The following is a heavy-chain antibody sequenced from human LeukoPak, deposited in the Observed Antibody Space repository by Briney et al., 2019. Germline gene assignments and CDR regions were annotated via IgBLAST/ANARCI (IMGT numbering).Heavy chain of an antibody. CDR1: GFIFSDYS. CDR2: IRGSGSGSGSGM. Sequence: PGGSLRLSCAASGFIFSDYSMYWVRQAPGKGLEWVSNIRGSGSGSGSGMYYADSVKGRFTISRDDAKNSLYLQMSSLRAEDTAFYYCARDNNWGFDYWGQGALVTVSS. V-gene: IGHV3-48*04. D-gene: IGHD7-27*01. J-gene: IGHJ4*02. CDR3: ARDNNWGFDY.